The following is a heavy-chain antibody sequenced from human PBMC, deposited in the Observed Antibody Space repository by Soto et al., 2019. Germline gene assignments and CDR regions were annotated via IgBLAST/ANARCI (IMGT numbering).Heavy chain of an antibody. CDR2: IYFNGTT. CDR3: ARGKGTYKY. V-gene: IGHV4-59*01. Sequence: SETLSLTCTVSGVTLSGYYWTWVRQTPGKTLEWIGSIYFNGTTTYNPSLNSRVTISIDMSKNQFSLKLRSVTATDTAVYHCARGKGTYKYWGRGTLVTVSS. D-gene: IGHD1-1*01. CDR1: GVTLSGYY. J-gene: IGHJ4*02.